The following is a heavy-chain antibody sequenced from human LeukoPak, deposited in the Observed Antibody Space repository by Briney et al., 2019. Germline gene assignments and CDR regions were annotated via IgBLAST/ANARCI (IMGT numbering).Heavy chain of an antibody. CDR3: ARGAYCTNGVCISYYYYMDV. V-gene: IGHV3-21*01. D-gene: IGHD2-8*01. Sequence: GGSLRLSCAASGFTFSSHNMNWVRQAPGKGLEWVSSISTSSSYIYYADSVKGRFTISRDNAKNSLYLQMNSLRAEDTAVYYCARGAYCTNGVCISYYYYMDVWGKGTTVTVSS. J-gene: IGHJ6*03. CDR2: ISTSSSYI. CDR1: GFTFSSHN.